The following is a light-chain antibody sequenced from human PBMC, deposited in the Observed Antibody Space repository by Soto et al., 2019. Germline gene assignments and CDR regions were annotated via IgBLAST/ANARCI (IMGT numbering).Light chain of an antibody. V-gene: IGKV3-15*01. J-gene: IGKJ5*01. CDR1: QRVANH. CDR3: QQYDNWPPIT. CDR2: DAS. Sequence: EIVMTQSPATLSLSPGERATLSCRASQRVANHLAWYQHKPGQSPRLLIYDASTRATGIPARFSGSGSGTEFTLTISSLQSEDVAVYYCQQYDNWPPITFGQGTRLEIK.